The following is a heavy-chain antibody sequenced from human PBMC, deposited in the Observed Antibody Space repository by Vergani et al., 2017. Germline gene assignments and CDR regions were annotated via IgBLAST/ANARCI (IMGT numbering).Heavy chain of an antibody. CDR1: GFTFSSYW. CDR2: INSDGSST. V-gene: IGHV3-74*01. Sequence: EVQLVESGGGLVQPGGSLRLSCAASGFTFSSYWMHWVRQAPGKGLVWVSSINSDGSSTSYADSVKGRFTISRDNAKNTLYLQMNSLRAEDTAVYYCARLSSSWYYYGMDVWGQGTTVTVSS. CDR3: ARLSSSWYYYGMDV. J-gene: IGHJ6*02. D-gene: IGHD6-13*01.